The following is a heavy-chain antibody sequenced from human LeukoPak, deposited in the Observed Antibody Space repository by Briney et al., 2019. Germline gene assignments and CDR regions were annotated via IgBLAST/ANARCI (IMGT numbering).Heavy chain of an antibody. Sequence: SSETLSLTCTVSGGSISSYYWSWIRQPPGKGLEWIGYIYYSGSTNYNPSLKSRVTISVDTSKNQFSLKLSSVTAADTAVYYCASSLRDNFDYWGQGTLVTVSS. V-gene: IGHV4-59*08. CDR1: GGSISSYY. D-gene: IGHD3-16*01. CDR3: ASSLRDNFDY. CDR2: IYYSGST. J-gene: IGHJ4*02.